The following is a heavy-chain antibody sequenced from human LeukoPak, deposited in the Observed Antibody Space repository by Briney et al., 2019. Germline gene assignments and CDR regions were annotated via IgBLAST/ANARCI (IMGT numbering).Heavy chain of an antibody. V-gene: IGHV4-39*07. CDR2: IYYSGST. J-gene: IGHJ3*02. Sequence: SETLSLTCTVSGGSISSSSYYWGWIRQPPGKGLGWIGSIYYSGSTSYNPSLKSRVTISVDTSKNQFSLKLSSVTAADTAVYYCARASYNSSDAFDIWGQGTMVTVS. D-gene: IGHD1-1*01. CDR3: ARASYNSSDAFDI. CDR1: GGSISSSSYY.